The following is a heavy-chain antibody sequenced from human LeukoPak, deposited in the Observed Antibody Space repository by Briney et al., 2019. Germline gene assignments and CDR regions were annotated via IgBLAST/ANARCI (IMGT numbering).Heavy chain of an antibody. CDR3: ARLIIYNYVYYMDV. D-gene: IGHD5-18*01. CDR2: IKQDGSET. V-gene: IGHV3-7*01. Sequence: GGSLRLSCATSAFSFNTYGMHWVRQAPGKGLQWVANIKQDGSETYSVDSVKGRFTISTDYAKNSLYLQMSSLRAEDTAVYYGARLIIYNYVYYMDVWGKGTTVTVSS. J-gene: IGHJ6*03. CDR1: AFSFNTYG.